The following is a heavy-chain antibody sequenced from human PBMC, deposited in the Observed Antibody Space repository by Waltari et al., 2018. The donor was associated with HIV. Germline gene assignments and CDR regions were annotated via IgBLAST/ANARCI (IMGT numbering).Heavy chain of an antibody. V-gene: IGHV1-2*04. J-gene: IGHJ3*02. Sequence: QVQLVQSGAEVKKPGASVKVSCKASGYTFTGSYMHWLRQAPGQGLEWMGWINPNRGGTNYAQKFQGWVTMTRDTSISTAYMELSRLRSDDTAVYYCVRESGIVGARGGAFDIWGQGTMVTVSS. D-gene: IGHD1-26*01. CDR1: GYTFTGSY. CDR3: VRESGIVGARGGAFDI. CDR2: INPNRGGT.